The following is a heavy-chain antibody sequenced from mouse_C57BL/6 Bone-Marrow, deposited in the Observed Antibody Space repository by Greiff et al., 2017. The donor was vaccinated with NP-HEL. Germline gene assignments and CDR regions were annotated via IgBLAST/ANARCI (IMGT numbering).Heavy chain of an antibody. J-gene: IGHJ1*03. Sequence: EVQVVESGEGLVKPGGSLKLSCAASGFTFSSYAMSWVRQTPEKRLEWVAYISSGGDYIYYADTVKGRITISRDNARNTLYLQMSSLKSEDTAMYYCTRDYSNFHWYFDVWGTGTTVTVSS. D-gene: IGHD2-5*01. CDR1: GFTFSSYA. CDR3: TRDYSNFHWYFDV. CDR2: ISSGGDYI. V-gene: IGHV5-9-1*02.